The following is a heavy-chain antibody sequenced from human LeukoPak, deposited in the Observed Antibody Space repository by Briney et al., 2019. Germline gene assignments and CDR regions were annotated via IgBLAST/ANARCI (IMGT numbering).Heavy chain of an antibody. Sequence: PGGSLRLSCAASGFTFSSYNMNWVRQAPGKGLEWVSSISSSSGYIYYADSVRGRFTISRDNAKNSLYLQMNSLRVGDTAMYYCARDRLSRLGWGQGTLVTVSS. D-gene: IGHD6-13*01. CDR2: ISSSSGYI. V-gene: IGHV3-21*01. J-gene: IGHJ4*02. CDR1: GFTFSSYN. CDR3: ARDRLSRLG.